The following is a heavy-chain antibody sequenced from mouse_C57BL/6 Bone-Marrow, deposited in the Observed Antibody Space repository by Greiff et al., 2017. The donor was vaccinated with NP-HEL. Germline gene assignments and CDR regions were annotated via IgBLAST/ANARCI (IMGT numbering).Heavy chain of an antibody. CDR2: ISDGGSYT. D-gene: IGHD1-1*01. V-gene: IGHV5-4*01. Sequence: EVMLVESGGGLVKPGGSLKLSCAASGFTFSSYAMSWVRQTPEKRLEWVATISDGGSYTYYPDNVKGRFTISRDNAKNNLYLQMSHLKSEDTAMYYCAREDYGSSYDYYAMDYWGQGTSVTVSS. CDR1: GFTFSSYA. J-gene: IGHJ4*01. CDR3: AREDYGSSYDYYAMDY.